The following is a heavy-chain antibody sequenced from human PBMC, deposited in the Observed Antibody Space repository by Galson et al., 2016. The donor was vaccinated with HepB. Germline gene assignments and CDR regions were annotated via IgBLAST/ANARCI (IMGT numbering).Heavy chain of an antibody. V-gene: IGHV3-21*06. Sequence: LRLSCAASGFTFSKYSMTWVRQAPGKGLEWVASTGTGNGYKYYADSLKGRITISRDDAKTSLYLQMDSLRVEDTAVYYCAKSSEGLLRYTGMDVWGQGTTVTVSS. CDR1: GFTFSKYS. D-gene: IGHD5-18*01. CDR3: AKSSEGLLRYTGMDV. CDR2: TGTGNGYK. J-gene: IGHJ6*02.